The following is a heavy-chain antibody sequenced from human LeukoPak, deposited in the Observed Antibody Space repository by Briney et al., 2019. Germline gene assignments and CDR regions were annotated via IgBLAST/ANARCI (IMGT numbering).Heavy chain of an antibody. J-gene: IGHJ3*02. CDR2: ISSSSSYI. CDR3: ARVFWKGKDTAMAYDAFDI. CDR1: GFTLSSYS. V-gene: IGHV3-21*01. D-gene: IGHD5-18*01. Sequence: GGSLRLSCAASGFTLSSYSMNWVRQAPGKGLEWVSSISSSSSYIYYADSVKGRFTISRDNAKNSLYLQMNSLRAEDTAVYYCARVFWKGKDTAMAYDAFDIWGQGTMVTVSS.